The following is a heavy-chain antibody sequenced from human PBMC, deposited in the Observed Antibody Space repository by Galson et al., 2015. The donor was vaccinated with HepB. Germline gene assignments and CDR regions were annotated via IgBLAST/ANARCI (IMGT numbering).Heavy chain of an antibody. CDR1: GFTFSSYW. CDR2: INSDGSST. D-gene: IGHD4-17*01. Sequence: SLRLSCAASGFTFSSYWMHWVRQAPGKGLVWVSRINSDGSSTSYADSVKGRFTISRDNAKNTLYLQMNSLRAEDTAVYYCAAQGVTVTTYYYYYYMDVWGKGTTVTVSS. V-gene: IGHV3-74*01. J-gene: IGHJ6*03. CDR3: AAQGVTVTTYYYYYYMDV.